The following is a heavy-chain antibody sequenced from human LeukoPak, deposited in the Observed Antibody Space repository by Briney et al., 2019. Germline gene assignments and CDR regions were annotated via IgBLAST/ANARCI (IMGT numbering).Heavy chain of an antibody. Sequence: SETLSLTCAVSGGSISSISSNNWACIRQPPGKGLELIAAIHYTGSTYYNPSFMSRVTISVDTSKDQFSLKLNYLTATDTPVYYCARVPTGYPNWFDTWGQGILVTVSS. CDR2: IHYTGST. D-gene: IGHD5-18*01. CDR3: ARVPTGYPNWFDT. J-gene: IGHJ5*02. V-gene: IGHV4-39*01. CDR1: GGSISSISSNN.